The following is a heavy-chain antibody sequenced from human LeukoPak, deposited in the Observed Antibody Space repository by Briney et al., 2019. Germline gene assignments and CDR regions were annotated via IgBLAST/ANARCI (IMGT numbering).Heavy chain of an antibody. V-gene: IGHV4-34*01. Sequence: PSETLSLTCTVHGGSFSGYYWSWIRQPPGKGLEWIGEINHSGSTNYNPSLKSRVTISVDTSKNQFPLKLNSVTAADTAVYYCARGRPYDSSGDYWGQGTLVTVSS. CDR2: INHSGST. J-gene: IGHJ4*02. D-gene: IGHD3-22*01. CDR3: ARGRPYDSSGDY. CDR1: GGSFSGYY.